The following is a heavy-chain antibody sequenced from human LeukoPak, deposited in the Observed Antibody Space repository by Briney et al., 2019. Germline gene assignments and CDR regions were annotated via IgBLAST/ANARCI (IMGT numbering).Heavy chain of an antibody. J-gene: IGHJ6*02. CDR3: ARRGQALYYYGMDV. CDR2: ISGSGSTI. Sequence: GGSLRLSCAASGFTFSSYSMNWVRQAPGKGLEWVSYISGSGSTIYYADSVKGRFTISRDNAKNSLYLQMNSLRAEDTAVYYCARRGQALYYYGMDVWGQGTTVTVSS. CDR1: GFTFSSYS. V-gene: IGHV3-48*04.